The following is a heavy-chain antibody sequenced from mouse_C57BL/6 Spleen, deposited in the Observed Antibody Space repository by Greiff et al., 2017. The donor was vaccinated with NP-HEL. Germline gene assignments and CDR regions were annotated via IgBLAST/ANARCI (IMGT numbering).Heavy chain of an antibody. CDR1: GFTFSSYT. Sequence: ESGGGLVKPGGSLKLSCAASGFTFSSYTMSWVRQTPEKRLEWVATISGGGGNTYYPDSVKGRFTISRDNAKNTLYLQMSSLRSEDTALYYCARHPYSNGAMDYWGQGTSVTVSS. D-gene: IGHD2-5*01. CDR3: ARHPYSNGAMDY. J-gene: IGHJ4*01. V-gene: IGHV5-9*01. CDR2: ISGGGGNT.